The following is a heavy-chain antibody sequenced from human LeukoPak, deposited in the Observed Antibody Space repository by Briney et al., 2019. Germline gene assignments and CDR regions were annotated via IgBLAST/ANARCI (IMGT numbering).Heavy chain of an antibody. V-gene: IGHV3-7*01. J-gene: IGHJ3*02. CDR2: IKQDRSEK. CDR1: GFTFSSYW. CDR3: ARGRYCTNGVCYTGQVGDI. D-gene: IGHD2-8*01. Sequence: GGSLRLSCAASGFTFSSYWMTWVRQAPGKGLEWVANIKQDRSEKYYVDSVKGRFTISRDSAKNSLYLQMNSLRAEDTAMYYCARGRYCTNGVCYTGQVGDIWGQGTMVTVSS.